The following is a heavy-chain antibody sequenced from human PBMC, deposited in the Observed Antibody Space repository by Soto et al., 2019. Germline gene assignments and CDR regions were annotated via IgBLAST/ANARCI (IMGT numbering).Heavy chain of an antibody. D-gene: IGHD2-15*01. J-gene: IGHJ4*02. CDR1: GYIFIDYW. CDR3: ERPPLPGYSIHFNS. V-gene: IGHV5-51*01. Sequence: GESLKISCKASGYIFIDYWIGWVRQMPGKGLEWMGIVCPRDSDTRYSPSFQGQVTISADRSTGTAFLQWRSLKASDTALYYWERPPLPGYSIHFNSWGQGTLGTVSS. CDR2: VCPRDSDT.